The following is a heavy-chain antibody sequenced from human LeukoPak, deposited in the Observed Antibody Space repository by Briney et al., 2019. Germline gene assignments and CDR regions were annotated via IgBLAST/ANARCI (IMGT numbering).Heavy chain of an antibody. CDR2: VSTSGNT. Sequence: PAETLSLTCTVSGGSISTHFCSWIRQPPGKGLEWIGRVSTSGNTNYNPSPKSRITITVDTSKNQFSLKSSSVTAADTAVYYSARADIVVGGERNWFDPSSQGTLATVSA. D-gene: IGHD2-15*01. J-gene: IGHJ5*02. CDR1: GGSISTHF. CDR3: ARADIVVGGERNWFDP. V-gene: IGHV4-4*07.